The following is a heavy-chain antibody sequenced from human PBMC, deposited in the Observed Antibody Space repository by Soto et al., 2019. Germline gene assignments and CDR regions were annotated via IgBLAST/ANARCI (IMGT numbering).Heavy chain of an antibody. CDR1: GFAFSNFH. Sequence: EMQVLESGGGLVQPGGSLRLSCAASGFAFSNFHMNWVRQAPGKGLQWVATIGGAGNDIHYADSVEGRFTVSRDNSKNTLHLQMDGLRDEDRAIYYCAKRFSDAWEAGMDVWGQGTTVTVSS. D-gene: IGHD1-26*01. V-gene: IGHV3-23*01. CDR2: IGGAGNDI. CDR3: AKRFSDAWEAGMDV. J-gene: IGHJ6*02.